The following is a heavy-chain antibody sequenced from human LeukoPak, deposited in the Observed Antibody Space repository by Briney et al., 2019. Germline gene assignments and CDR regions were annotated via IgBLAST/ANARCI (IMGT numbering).Heavy chain of an antibody. CDR1: GGSFSGYY. D-gene: IGHD5-24*01. CDR2: INNSGST. CDR3: ARGPTIIRI. V-gene: IGHV4-34*01. Sequence: KTSETLSLTCAVYGGSFSGYYWSWIRQPPGKGLEWIGEINNSGSTNYNPSLKSRVTISVDTSKNQFSLKLSSVTAADTAVYYCARGPTIIRIWGQGTLVTVSS. J-gene: IGHJ4*02.